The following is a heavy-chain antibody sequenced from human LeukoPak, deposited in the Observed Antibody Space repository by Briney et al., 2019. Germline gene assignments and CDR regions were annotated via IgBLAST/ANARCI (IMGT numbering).Heavy chain of an antibody. V-gene: IGHV4-39*01. CDR1: GGSISSSCYF. CDR3: ARHRAYSSSSPFDY. D-gene: IGHD6-6*01. J-gene: IGHJ4*02. CDR2: ICYSGST. Sequence: SETLSLTCTVSGGSISSSCYFWAWIRQPPGKGLEWIGHICYSGSTFYNPSLKSRVTMFVDMSKNQFSLRLSSVTAADTAVYYCARHRAYSSSSPFDYWGQGTLVTVSS.